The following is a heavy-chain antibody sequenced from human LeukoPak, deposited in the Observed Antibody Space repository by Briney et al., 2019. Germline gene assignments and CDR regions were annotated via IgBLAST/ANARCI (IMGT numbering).Heavy chain of an antibody. J-gene: IGHJ4*02. Sequence: GGSLRLSCAASGFTFSSSGMTWVRQAPGKGLEWVSSITGSGASTYYADSVKGRLSISRDNSKNTLYLQMNSLRAEDTAVYYCANSSSWVLDDWGQGTLVTVSS. D-gene: IGHD6-6*01. CDR2: ITGSGAST. CDR1: GFTFSSSG. CDR3: ANSSSWVLDD. V-gene: IGHV3-23*01.